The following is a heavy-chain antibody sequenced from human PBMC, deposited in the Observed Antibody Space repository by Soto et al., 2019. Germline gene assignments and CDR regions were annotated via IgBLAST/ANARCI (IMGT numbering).Heavy chain of an antibody. CDR2: IYYSGST. D-gene: IGHD6-13*01. V-gene: IGHV4-61*08. J-gene: IGHJ5*02. CDR3: AKSGVDSSSWYNWFDP. CDR1: GGSISSGGYY. Sequence: PSETLSLTCTVSGGSISSGGYYWSWIRQPPGKGLEWIGYIYYSGSTNYNPSLKSRVTISVDTSKNQFSLKLSSVTAADTAVYYCAKSGVDSSSWYNWFDPWGQGTLVTVSS.